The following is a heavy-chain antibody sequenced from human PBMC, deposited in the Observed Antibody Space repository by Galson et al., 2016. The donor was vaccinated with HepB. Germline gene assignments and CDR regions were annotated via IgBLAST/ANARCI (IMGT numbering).Heavy chain of an antibody. CDR2: ISESLTTI. Sequence: SLRLSCAASGFTSSSYSMNWVRQAPGKGLEWVSYISESLTTISYRESVKGRFTISRDNAKKTLYLQMDSLRAEDTAVYYCARGLPAGPIAVAAYDYWGQGTLVTVSS. CDR1: GFTSSSYS. V-gene: IGHV3-48*01. J-gene: IGHJ4*02. CDR3: ARGLPAGPIAVAAYDY. D-gene: IGHD6-19*01.